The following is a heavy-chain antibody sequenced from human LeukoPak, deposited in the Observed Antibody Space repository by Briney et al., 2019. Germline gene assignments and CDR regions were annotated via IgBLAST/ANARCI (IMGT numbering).Heavy chain of an antibody. J-gene: IGHJ4*03. CDR3: ARGSRVYDRSGFHTWHDY. CDR2: IYSTGDT. Sequence: SETLSLTCTVSGASINNYYWSWVRQPPLKGLEWIGYIYSTGDTSYNPSLESRVSLSMDTSKNHFSLEITSVTAADTAVYYCARGSRVYDRSGFHTWHDYWGHGTLVTVSS. V-gene: IGHV4-59*01. D-gene: IGHD3-22*01. CDR1: GASINNYY.